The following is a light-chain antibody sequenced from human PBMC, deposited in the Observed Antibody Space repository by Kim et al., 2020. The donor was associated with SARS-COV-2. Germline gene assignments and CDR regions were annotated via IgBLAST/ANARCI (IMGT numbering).Light chain of an antibody. J-gene: IGLJ1*01. CDR1: SGHTNYA. Sequence: QLVLTQSPSASASLGASVKLTCTLSSGHTNYAIAWHQQQPEKGPRFLMKLNSDGSHTKGDGIPDRFSGSSSGTERYLTISSLQSEDEADYYCQTWGTDIYYVFGTGTKVTVL. V-gene: IGLV4-69*01. CDR3: QTWGTDIYYV. CDR2: LNSDGSH.